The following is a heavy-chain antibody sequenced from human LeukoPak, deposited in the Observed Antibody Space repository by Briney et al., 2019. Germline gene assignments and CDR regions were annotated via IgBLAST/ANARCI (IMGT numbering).Heavy chain of an antibody. CDR2: IYYSGST. Sequence: KPSETLSLTCTVSGGSISSYYWRWIRQPPGKGLEWIGYIYYSGSTNYNPPLKSRVTISVDTSKNQFSLKLSSVTAADTAVYYCARTKSRYGGNSNFDYWGQGTLVTVSS. J-gene: IGHJ4*02. V-gene: IGHV4-59*01. CDR3: ARTKSRYGGNSNFDY. CDR1: GGSISSYY. D-gene: IGHD4-23*01.